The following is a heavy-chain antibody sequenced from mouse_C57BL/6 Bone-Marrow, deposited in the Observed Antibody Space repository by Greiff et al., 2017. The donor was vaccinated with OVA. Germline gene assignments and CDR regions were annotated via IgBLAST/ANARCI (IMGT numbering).Heavy chain of an antibody. CDR1: GFTFTDYY. J-gene: IGHJ1*03. Sequence: VQLKESGGGLVQPGGSLSLSCAASGFTFTDYYMSWVRQPPGKALEWLGFIRNKANGYTTEYSASVKGRFTISRDNSQSILYLQMNALRAEDSATYYCARDGPTGHWYFDVWGTGTTVTVSS. CDR3: ARDGPTGHWYFDV. D-gene: IGHD4-1*02. V-gene: IGHV7-3*01. CDR2: IRNKANGYTT.